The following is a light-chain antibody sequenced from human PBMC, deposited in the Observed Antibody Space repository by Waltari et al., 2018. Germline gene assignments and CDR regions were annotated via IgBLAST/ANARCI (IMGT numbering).Light chain of an antibody. CDR3: YSAADNIRV. CDR2: KDR. V-gene: IGLV3-27*01. Sequence: SYELTQPSSVSVSPGQTARITCSGDVLAKKYARWFQQKPGQAPGLVSCKDRERPSGIPDRCSGSSSGTTGTLTISGAQVEDEADYYCYSAADNIRVFGGGTKLTVL. J-gene: IGLJ2*01. CDR1: VLAKKY.